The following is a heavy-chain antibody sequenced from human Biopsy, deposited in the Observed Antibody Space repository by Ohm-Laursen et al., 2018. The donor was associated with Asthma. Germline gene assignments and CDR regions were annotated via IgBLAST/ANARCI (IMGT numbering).Heavy chain of an antibody. V-gene: IGHV4-39*01. D-gene: IGHD7-27*01. J-gene: IGHJ4*02. CDR2: ISYTGSA. CDR1: GGYMSSSSYY. Sequence: GTLSLTCIVSGGYMSSSSYYWGWIRQPPGKGLEWMGSISYTGSAYHNPSLKSRVTISENTSKNHFSLKLSSVTAADTAVYYCARHWDWGSFFDYWGQGTPVTVSS. CDR3: ARHWDWGSFFDY.